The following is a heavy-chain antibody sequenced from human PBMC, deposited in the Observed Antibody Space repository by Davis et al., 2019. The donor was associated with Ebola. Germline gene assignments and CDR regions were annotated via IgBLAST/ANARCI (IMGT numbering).Heavy chain of an antibody. J-gene: IGHJ4*02. D-gene: IGHD2-15*01. CDR1: GVSMTSYY. Sequence: SETLSLTCTVSGVSMTSYYWSWVRQPPGKGLQWIGYSHYSGSTNYNPSLKSRVTISVDTSKNQFSLKLSSVTAADTAVYYCARCSGGSCEFGLDYWGQGTLVTVSS. CDR2: SHYSGST. CDR3: ARCSGGSCEFGLDY. V-gene: IGHV4-59*01.